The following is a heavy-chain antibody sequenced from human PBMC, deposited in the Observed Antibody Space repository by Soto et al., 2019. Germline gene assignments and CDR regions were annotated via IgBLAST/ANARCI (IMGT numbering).Heavy chain of an antibody. D-gene: IGHD3-10*01. J-gene: IGHJ4*02. CDR2: ISGGGDTT. CDR3: AKGRGGSGSLTPRVDF. CDR1: GFTFNNYA. V-gene: IGHV3-23*01. Sequence: EVQLLESGGGLVQPGGSLRLSCAASGFTFNNYAMTWVRQAPGKGLEWVSAISGGGDTTSYADSVKGRFTVSRDGSKNTLYLQVGSLRGEDPALYFCAKGRGGSGSLTPRVDFWGQGTLVTVSS.